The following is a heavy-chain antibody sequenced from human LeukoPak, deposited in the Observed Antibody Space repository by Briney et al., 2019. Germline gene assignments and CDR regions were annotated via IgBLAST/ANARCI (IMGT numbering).Heavy chain of an antibody. CDR2: IYPGDSDT. Sequence: GESLKISCKGSGYSFTSYWTGWVRQMPGKGLEWMGIIYPGDSDTRYSPSFQGQVTISADKSISTAYLQWSSLKASDTAMYYCARHTQYDVGAFDIWGQGTMVTVSS. CDR3: ARHTQYDVGAFDI. J-gene: IGHJ3*02. CDR1: GYSFTSYW. V-gene: IGHV5-51*01. D-gene: IGHD3-16*01.